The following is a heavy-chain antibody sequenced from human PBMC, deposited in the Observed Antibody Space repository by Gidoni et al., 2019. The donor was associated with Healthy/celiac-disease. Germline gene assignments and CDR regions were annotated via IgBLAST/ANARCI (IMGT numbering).Heavy chain of an antibody. CDR2: GTT. CDR3: TRELRRANDAFDI. Sequence: GTTEYAASVKGRFTISRDDSKSIAYLQMNSLKTEDTAVYYCTRELRRANDAFDIWGQGTMVTVSS. D-gene: IGHD1-26*01. V-gene: IGHV3-49*02. J-gene: IGHJ3*02.